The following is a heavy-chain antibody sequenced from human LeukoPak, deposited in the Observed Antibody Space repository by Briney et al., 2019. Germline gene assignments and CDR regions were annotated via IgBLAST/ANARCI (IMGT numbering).Heavy chain of an antibody. Sequence: PSETLSLTCTVSGGSISSYYWSWIRQPPGKGLEWIGYIYYSGSTNYNPSLKSRVTISVDTSKNQFSLKLSSVTAADTAVYYCARSYDILTGYLSWGQGTLVTVS. CDR1: GGSISSYY. D-gene: IGHD3-9*01. CDR2: IYYSGST. J-gene: IGHJ4*02. CDR3: ARSYDILTGYLS. V-gene: IGHV4-59*01.